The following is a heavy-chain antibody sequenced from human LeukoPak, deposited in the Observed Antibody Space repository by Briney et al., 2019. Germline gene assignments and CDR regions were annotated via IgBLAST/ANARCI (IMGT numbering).Heavy chain of an antibody. V-gene: IGHV3-66*01. CDR1: GFTVSSNY. CDR2: IYSGGST. Sequence: QPGGSLTLSCAASGFTVSSNYMSWVRQAPGKGLEWVSVIYSGGSTYYADSVKGRFTISRDNAKNSLYLQMNSLRAEDTAVYYCARDHRDGFLDYWGQGTLVTVSS. J-gene: IGHJ4*02. D-gene: IGHD5-24*01. CDR3: ARDHRDGFLDY.